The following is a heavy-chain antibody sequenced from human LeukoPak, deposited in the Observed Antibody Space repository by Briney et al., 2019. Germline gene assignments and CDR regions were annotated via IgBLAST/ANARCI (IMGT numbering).Heavy chain of an antibody. Sequence: ASVKVSCKASGYTFTSYGISWVRQAPGQGLEWMGWISAYNGNTNYAQKLQGRVTMTTDTSTSTAYMELSRLRSDDTAVYYCARGLLRIWGSYRANWFDPWGQGTLVTVSS. V-gene: IGHV1-18*01. CDR2: ISAYNGNT. J-gene: IGHJ5*02. CDR1: GYTFTSYG. D-gene: IGHD3-16*02. CDR3: ARGLLRIWGSYRANWFDP.